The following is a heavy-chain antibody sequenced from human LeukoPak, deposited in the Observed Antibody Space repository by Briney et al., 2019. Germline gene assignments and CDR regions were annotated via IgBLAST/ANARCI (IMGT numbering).Heavy chain of an antibody. J-gene: IGHJ4*02. CDR3: AKDRALGIAVAGTEDY. V-gene: IGHV3-30*02. CDR2: IRCDGSNK. Sequence: PGGSLRLSCAASGFTFSSYGMHWVRQAPGKGLEWVAFIRCDGSNKYYADSVKGRFTISRDNSKNTLYLQMNSLRAEDTAVYYCAKDRALGIAVAGTEDYWGQGTLVTVSS. CDR1: GFTFSSYG. D-gene: IGHD6-19*01.